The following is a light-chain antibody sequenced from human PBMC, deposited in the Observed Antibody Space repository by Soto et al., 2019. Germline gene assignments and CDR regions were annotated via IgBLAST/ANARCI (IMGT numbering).Light chain of an antibody. J-gene: IGKJ1*01. CDR1: QSISRY. Sequence: DVQMTQSPSSLSASIGDRVTITCRASQSISRYLAWYQHKPGRAPKLLIYAASSLQSGVPSRFSGSGSGTDFTLTISSLQPEDFATYYCQQYNSYFWTFGQGTKVDIK. CDR3: QQYNSYFWT. CDR2: AAS. V-gene: IGKV1-39*01.